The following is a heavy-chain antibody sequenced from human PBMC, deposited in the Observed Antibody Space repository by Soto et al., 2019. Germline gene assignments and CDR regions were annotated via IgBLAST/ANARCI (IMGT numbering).Heavy chain of an antibody. CDR2: ISSNGVGT. CDR3: ARVFTDIVVVPAAIRAQYYYYYYMDV. CDR1: GFTLSGYG. Sequence: GGALRLSCAASGFTLSGYGMGWVRPAPGEGLEYVSGISSNGVGTYHANSVQGRFTISRDNSKNTVYLQMGSLRPEDTAVYYCARVFTDIVVVPAAIRAQYYYYYYMDVWGKGTTVTVSS. D-gene: IGHD2-2*02. V-gene: IGHV3-64*01. J-gene: IGHJ6*03.